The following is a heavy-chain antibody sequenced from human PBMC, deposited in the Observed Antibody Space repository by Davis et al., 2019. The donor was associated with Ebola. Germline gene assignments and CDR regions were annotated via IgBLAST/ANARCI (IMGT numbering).Heavy chain of an antibody. CDR2: IYHSGST. D-gene: IGHD1-26*01. J-gene: IGHJ3*02. Sequence: MPSETLSLTCTVSGYSISSGYYWGWIRQPPGKGLEWIGSIYHSGSTYYNPSLKSRVTISVDTSKNQFSLKLSSVTAADTAVYYCARGNGWDDPYAFDIWGQGTMVTVSS. CDR3: ARGNGWDDPYAFDI. V-gene: IGHV4-38-2*02. CDR1: GYSISSGYY.